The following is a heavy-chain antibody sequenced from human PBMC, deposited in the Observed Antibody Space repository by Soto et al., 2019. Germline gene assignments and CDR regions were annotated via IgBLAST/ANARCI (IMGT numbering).Heavy chain of an antibody. D-gene: IGHD6-13*01. V-gene: IGHV4-4*02. Sequence: SETLSLTCAVSGGSISSSNWWSWVRQPPGKGLEWIGEIYHSGSTNYNPSLKSRVTISVDKSKNQFSLKLSSVTAADTAVYYCARADPGYSSSWYYWGQGTLVTVSS. CDR1: GGSISSSNW. CDR3: ARADPGYSSSWYY. J-gene: IGHJ4*02. CDR2: IYHSGST.